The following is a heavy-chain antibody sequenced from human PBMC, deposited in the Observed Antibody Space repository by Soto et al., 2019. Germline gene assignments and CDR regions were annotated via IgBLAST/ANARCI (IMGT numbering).Heavy chain of an antibody. J-gene: IGHJ6*02. D-gene: IGHD3-3*01. CDR3: ARERKFDFWRKGLDV. V-gene: IGHV1-8*01. Sequence: GASVKVSCKASGVTFNRQDMRWVRQAPGQGLEWLGWMDPNSGSTGYAQNFQGRITMTRNISRNTAHMELSSLQSEDTAVYYCARERKFDFWRKGLDVWGQGTTVTVSS. CDR2: MDPNSGST. CDR1: GVTFNRQD.